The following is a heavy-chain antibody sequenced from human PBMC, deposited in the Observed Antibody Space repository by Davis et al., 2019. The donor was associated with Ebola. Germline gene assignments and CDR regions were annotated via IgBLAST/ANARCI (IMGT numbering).Heavy chain of an antibody. V-gene: IGHV6-1*01. Sequence: HSQTLSLTCAIPGDGVSINSAGWNWIRQSPSRGLELLGRTYYSSKWYYDYAVSVKSRITIYPDTSKNQFSLHLNSVTPEDTAVYYCARGWLRSGLDSWGQGTLVTVSS. CDR1: GDGVSINSAG. D-gene: IGHD5-12*01. CDR2: TYYSSKWYY. J-gene: IGHJ4*02. CDR3: ARGWLRSGLDS.